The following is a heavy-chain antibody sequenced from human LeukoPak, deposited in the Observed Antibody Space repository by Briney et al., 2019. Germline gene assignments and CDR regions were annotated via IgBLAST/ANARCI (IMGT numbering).Heavy chain of an antibody. Sequence: ASVKVSCKASGYTFTGYYMHWVRQAPGQGLERMGWINPNSGGTNYAQKFQGRVTMTRDTSISTAYMELSRLRSDDTAVYYCARARSIAARKSLDYWGQGTLVTVSS. CDR2: INPNSGGT. J-gene: IGHJ4*02. D-gene: IGHD6-6*01. CDR1: GYTFTGYY. V-gene: IGHV1-2*02. CDR3: ARARSIAARKSLDY.